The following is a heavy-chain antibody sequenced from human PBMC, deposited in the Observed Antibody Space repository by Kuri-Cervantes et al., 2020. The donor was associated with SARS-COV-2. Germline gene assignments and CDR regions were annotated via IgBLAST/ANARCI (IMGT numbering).Heavy chain of an antibody. CDR2: INSDGSST. D-gene: IGHD5-12*01. CDR1: GFTFSSYW. CDR3: AKAGGYSGYLYYFDY. Sequence: GESLKISCAASGFTFSSYWMHWVRQAPGKGLVWVSRINSDGSSTSYADSVKGRFTISRDNAKNTLYLQMNSLRAEDTAVYYCAKAGGYSGYLYYFDYWGQGTLVTVSS. J-gene: IGHJ4*02. V-gene: IGHV3-74*01.